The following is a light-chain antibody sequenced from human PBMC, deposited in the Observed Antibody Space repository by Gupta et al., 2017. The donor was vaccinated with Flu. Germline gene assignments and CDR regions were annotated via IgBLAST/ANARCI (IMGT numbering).Light chain of an antibody. CDR2: DVS. CDR3: SSYTSTNTFYV. Sequence: SALTQPASVSGSPGPSITISCTGTSSDVGRSYSVSWYQQHPGKAPKLIIYDVSNRPSGVSSRFSGSKSGNTASLTISGLEAEDETDYYCSSYTSTNTFYVFGPGTKVTVL. J-gene: IGLJ1*01. V-gene: IGLV2-14*01. CDR1: SSDVGRSYS.